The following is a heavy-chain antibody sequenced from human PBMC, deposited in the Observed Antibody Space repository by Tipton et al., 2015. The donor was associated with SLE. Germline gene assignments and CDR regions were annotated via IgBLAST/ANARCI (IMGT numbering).Heavy chain of an antibody. J-gene: IGHJ4*02. V-gene: IGHV3-33*01. Sequence: SLRLSCAASGFTFSSYGMHWVRQAPGKGLEWVAVIWYDGSNKYYADSVRGRFTISRDNSKNTLYLQMNSLRAEDTAVYYCASLFGYFDYWGQGTLVTVSS. CDR2: IWYDGSNK. CDR3: ASLFGYFDY. CDR1: GFTFSSYG. D-gene: IGHD3-10*01.